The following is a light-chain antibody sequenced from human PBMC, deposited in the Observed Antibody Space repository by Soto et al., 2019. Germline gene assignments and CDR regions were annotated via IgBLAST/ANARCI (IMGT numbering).Light chain of an antibody. CDR1: QSVSSN. J-gene: IGKJ2*01. CDR2: GAS. Sequence: EIVMTQSPATLSVSPGERATLSCRASQSVSSNLAWYQQKPGQAPRLLIYGASTRDTGIPARFSGSGSGTEFTLTISSLQSEDFAVYYCQQYNNWPPAYTFGHGTKLEIK. V-gene: IGKV3-15*01. CDR3: QQYNNWPPAYT.